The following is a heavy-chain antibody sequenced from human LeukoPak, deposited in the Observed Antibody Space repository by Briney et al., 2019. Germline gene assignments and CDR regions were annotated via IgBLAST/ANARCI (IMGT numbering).Heavy chain of an antibody. CDR2: ISSSSSYI. V-gene: IGHV3-21*01. J-gene: IGHJ6*03. CDR1: GFTFSSYS. D-gene: IGHD2-2*02. Sequence: GGSLRLSCAASGFTFSSYSMNWVRQAPGKGLEWVSSISSSSSYIYYADSVKGRFTISRDNAKNSLYLQMNSLRAEDTAVYYCARVLIVVVPAAIVPHGYMDVWGKGTTVTVSS. CDR3: ARVLIVVVPAAIVPHGYMDV.